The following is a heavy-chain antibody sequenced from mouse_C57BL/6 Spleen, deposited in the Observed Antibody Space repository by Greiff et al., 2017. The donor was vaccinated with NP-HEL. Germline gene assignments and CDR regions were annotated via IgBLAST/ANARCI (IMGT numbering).Heavy chain of an antibody. CDR2: IYPGSGST. V-gene: IGHV1-55*01. J-gene: IGHJ4*01. CDR3: ARRTYSNYAYYYAMDY. D-gene: IGHD2-5*01. Sequence: QVQLQQPGAELVKPGASVKMSCKASGYTFTSYWITWVKQRPGQGLEWIGDIYPGSGSTNYNEKFKSKATLTVDTSSSTAYMQLSSLTSEDSAVYYCARRTYSNYAYYYAMDYWGQGTSVTVSS. CDR1: GYTFTSYW.